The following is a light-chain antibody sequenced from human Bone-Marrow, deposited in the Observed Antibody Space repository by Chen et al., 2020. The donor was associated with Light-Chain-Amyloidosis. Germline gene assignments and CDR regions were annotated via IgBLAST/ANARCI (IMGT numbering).Light chain of an antibody. J-gene: IGLJ2*01. CDR2: RDT. V-gene: IGLV3-25*03. CDR3: QSADSSGTYEVI. Sequence: SYELTQTPSVSVSPGQTARITCSGDDLPTKYAYWYQQKPGQAPVLVIHRDTERPSVISERFSGSSSGTTATLTISGVQAEDEADYHCQSADSSGTYEVIFGGGTKLTVL. CDR1: DLPTKY.